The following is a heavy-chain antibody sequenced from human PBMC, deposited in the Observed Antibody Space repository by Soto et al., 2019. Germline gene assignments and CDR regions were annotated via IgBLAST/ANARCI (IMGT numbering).Heavy chain of an antibody. CDR3: AKGDGGYSYGGGYFDY. D-gene: IGHD5-18*01. V-gene: IGHV3-30*18. CDR2: ISYDGSNK. Sequence: PGGSLRLSCAASGFTFSSYGMHWVRQAPGKGLEWVAVISYDGSNKYYADSVKGRFTISRDNSKNTLYLQMNSLRAEDTAVYYCAKGDGGYSYGGGYFDYWGQGTLVTVSS. J-gene: IGHJ4*02. CDR1: GFTFSSYG.